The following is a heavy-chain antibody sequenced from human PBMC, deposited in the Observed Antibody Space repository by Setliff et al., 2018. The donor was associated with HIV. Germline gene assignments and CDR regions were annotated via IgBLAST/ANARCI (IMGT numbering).Heavy chain of an antibody. J-gene: IGHJ4*02. CDR1: GYFISNGYY. CDR3: ARQAWHYDRDGYFIDY. V-gene: IGHV4-38-2*02. D-gene: IGHD3-22*01. CDR2: IYQNGNT. Sequence: ASAPLSLTCSVSGYFISNGYYWGWIRQPPGKGLEWVGTIYQNGNTYYSPALESRVSVSMDMSRNQFSVKLNSATAADTAVYYCARQAWHYDRDGYFIDYWGQGKLVTVSS.